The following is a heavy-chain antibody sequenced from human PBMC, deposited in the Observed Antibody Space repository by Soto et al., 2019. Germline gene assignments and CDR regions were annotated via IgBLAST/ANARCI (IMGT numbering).Heavy chain of an antibody. CDR3: ARAPPPIMVRGVRHAFDI. Sequence: SETLSLTCTFSGGTISSYYWSWIRQPTGKGLEWIGYIYYSGSTYYNPSLKSRVTISVDTSKNQFSLKLSSVTAADTAVYYCARAPPPIMVRGVRHAFDIWGQGTMVTVSS. CDR1: GGTISSYY. D-gene: IGHD3-10*01. CDR2: IYYSGST. V-gene: IGHV4-59*12. J-gene: IGHJ3*02.